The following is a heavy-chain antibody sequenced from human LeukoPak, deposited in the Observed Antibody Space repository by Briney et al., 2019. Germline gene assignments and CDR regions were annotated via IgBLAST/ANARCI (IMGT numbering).Heavy chain of an antibody. J-gene: IGHJ4*02. CDR3: ARDPLTGVGSRDY. V-gene: IGHV3-66*01. CDR2: IYSGGST. Sequence: GGSLRLSCAASGFTVSSNYMSWVRQAPGKGLEWVSVIYSGGSTYYADSVKGRFTISRDNSKNTLYLQMNSLRAEDTAVYYCARDPLTGVGSRDYWGQGTLVTVS. D-gene: IGHD7-27*01. CDR1: GFTVSSNY.